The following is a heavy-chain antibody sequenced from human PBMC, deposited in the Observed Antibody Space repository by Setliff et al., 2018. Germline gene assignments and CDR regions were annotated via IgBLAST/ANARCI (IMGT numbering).Heavy chain of an antibody. J-gene: IGHJ3*02. CDR2: IYYSGST. CDR1: GGSISSSSYY. V-gene: IGHV4-39*07. D-gene: IGHD5-18*01. CDR3: ARVATAMLDAFDI. Sequence: PSETLSLTCTVSGGSISSSSYYWGWIRQPPGKGLEWIGSIYYSGSTYYNPSLKSRVTISLDTSKNHFSLTLTSVTAADTAVYYCARVATAMLDAFDIWGQGTMVT.